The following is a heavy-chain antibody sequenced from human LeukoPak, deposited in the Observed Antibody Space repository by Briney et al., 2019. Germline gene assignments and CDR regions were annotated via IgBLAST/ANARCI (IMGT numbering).Heavy chain of an antibody. D-gene: IGHD6-13*01. CDR2: ISAYNGNT. CDR1: GYTFTSYG. J-gene: IGHJ6*02. V-gene: IGHV1-18*01. CDR3: ARDRSPDSSSWSYYYYGMDV. Sequence: ASVKVSCKASGYTFTSYGISWVRQAPGQGLEWMGWISAYNGNTNYAQKLQGRVTMTTDTSTSTAYMELRSLRSDDTAVYYCARDRSPDSSSWSYYYYGMDVWGQGTTVTVSS.